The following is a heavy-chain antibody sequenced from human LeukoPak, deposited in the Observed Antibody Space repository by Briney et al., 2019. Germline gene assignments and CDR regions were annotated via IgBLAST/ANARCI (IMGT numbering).Heavy chain of an antibody. CDR1: GGSISSYY. CDR3: ASVSGYYGSDWFDP. D-gene: IGHD3-10*01. V-gene: IGHV4-59*01. Sequence: SETLSLTCTVSGGSISSYYWSWIRQPPGKGLEWIGYIYYSGSTNYNPSLKSRVTIPVDTSKNQFSLKLSSVTAADTAVYYCASVSGYYGSDWFDPWGQGTLVTVSS. J-gene: IGHJ5*02. CDR2: IYYSGST.